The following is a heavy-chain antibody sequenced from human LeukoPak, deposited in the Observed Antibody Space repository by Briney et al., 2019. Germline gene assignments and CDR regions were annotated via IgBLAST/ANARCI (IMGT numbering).Heavy chain of an antibody. D-gene: IGHD1-26*01. CDR1: GFTFSSYA. Sequence: GGSLRLSCAASGFTFSSYAMSWVRQAPGKGLEWVSTISGSGGSTYYADSVKGRFTISRDNSKSMVYLQMNSLRAEDTAVYYCAKNTSGTYLDYWGQGILVTVSS. CDR2: ISGSGGST. J-gene: IGHJ4*02. V-gene: IGHV3-23*01. CDR3: AKNTSGTYLDY.